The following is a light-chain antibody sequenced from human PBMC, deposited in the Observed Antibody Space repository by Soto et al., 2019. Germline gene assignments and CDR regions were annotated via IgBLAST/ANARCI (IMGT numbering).Light chain of an antibody. CDR3: GTWHSGLSLTWV. Sequence: QSVLTQPPSVSAAPGQKVTISCSGGSSNIGNNYVSWYQHVPGTAPKLLIYDNDKRPSGIPDRFSGSRSGTSATLGITGLQTGDEADYYCGTWHSGLSLTWVFGGGTKLTVL. CDR1: SSNIGNNY. V-gene: IGLV1-51*01. J-gene: IGLJ3*02. CDR2: DND.